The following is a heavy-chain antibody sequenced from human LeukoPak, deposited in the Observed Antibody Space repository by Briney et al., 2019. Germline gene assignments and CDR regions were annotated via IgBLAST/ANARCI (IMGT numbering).Heavy chain of an antibody. V-gene: IGHV4-34*01. CDR1: GGSFSGYY. CDR2: INHSGST. D-gene: IGHD3-16*02. J-gene: IGHJ4*02. Sequence: SETLSLTCAVYGGSFSGYYWSWIRQPPGKGLEWIGEINHSGSTNYNPSLKSRVTISVDTSKNQFSLKLSSVTAADTAVYYCARGRTYDYVWGSYQNFDYWGQGTLVTVSS. CDR3: ARGRTYDYVWGSYQNFDY.